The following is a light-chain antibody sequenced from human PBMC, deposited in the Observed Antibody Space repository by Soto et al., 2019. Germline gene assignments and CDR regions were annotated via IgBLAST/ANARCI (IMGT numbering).Light chain of an antibody. J-gene: IGKJ4*01. CDR3: QQYDAWPLT. V-gene: IGKV3-15*01. CDR2: DAV. CDR1: QNIHYH. Sequence: EKLISQSPATLSVSPGERVTLSCRASQNIHYHMSWFLQKPGQTPRLLIYDAVIRAADVPARFSGSWSGTEFTLTITSLQSEDFAVYYCQQYDAWPLTFGGGTKGDIK.